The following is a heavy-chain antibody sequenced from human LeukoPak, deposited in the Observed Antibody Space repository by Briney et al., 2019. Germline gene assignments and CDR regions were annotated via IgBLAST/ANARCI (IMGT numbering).Heavy chain of an antibody. Sequence: ASVKVSRKASGGIFSSYVISWVRQAPGQGLEGMGGIITIFGTANYAQKFQGRVTITADESTSTAYMELSSLRSEDTAVYYCARCGGDCSRFDYWGQGTLVTVSS. CDR2: IITIFGTA. CDR3: ARCGGDCSRFDY. CDR1: GGIFSSYV. V-gene: IGHV1-69*13. J-gene: IGHJ4*02. D-gene: IGHD2-21*01.